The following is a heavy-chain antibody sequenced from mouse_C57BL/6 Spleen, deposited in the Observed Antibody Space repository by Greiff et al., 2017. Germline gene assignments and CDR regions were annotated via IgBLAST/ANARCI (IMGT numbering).Heavy chain of an antibody. CDR3: ARSGIYYYGSSSYAMDY. CDR1: GYAFTNYL. Sequence: QVQLQQSGAELVRPGTSVKVSCKASGYAFTNYLIEWVKQRPGQGLEWIGVINPGSGGTNYNEKFKGKATLTADKSSSTAYMQLSSLTSEDSAVYFCARSGIYYYGSSSYAMDYWGQGTSVTVSA. D-gene: IGHD1-1*01. J-gene: IGHJ4*01. V-gene: IGHV1-54*01. CDR2: INPGSGGT.